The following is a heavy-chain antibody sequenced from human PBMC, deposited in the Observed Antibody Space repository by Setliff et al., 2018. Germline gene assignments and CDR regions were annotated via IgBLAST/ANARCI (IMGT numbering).Heavy chain of an antibody. V-gene: IGHV1-18*01. Sequence: ASVKVSCKASGYTFSRYGISWVRQAPGQGLEWMGWISGYNGYTVYAQKFQGRVTMTTDTSTNTAFMELRSLRSDDTAVYYCARHGDASFYYDILTGHSPPYYFDYWGQGTLVTVSS. CDR2: ISGYNGYT. J-gene: IGHJ4*02. D-gene: IGHD3-9*01. CDR3: ARHGDASFYYDILTGHSPPYYFDY. CDR1: GYTFSRYG.